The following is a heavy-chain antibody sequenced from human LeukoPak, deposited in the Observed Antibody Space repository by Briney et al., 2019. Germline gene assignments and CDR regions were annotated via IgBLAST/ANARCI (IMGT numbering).Heavy chain of an antibody. CDR1: GFTFSSYT. D-gene: IGHD4-23*01. CDR3: ARDGDTVLTRGYYYYMDV. J-gene: IGHJ6*03. Sequence: GGSLRVSCAATGFTFSSYTMNWVRQAPGKGPEWVSSITSSSSYIYYADSVKGRFTISRDNARNSLYLQMNSLRAEDTALYYCARDGDTVLTRGYYYYMDVWGKGTTVTVSS. V-gene: IGHV3-21*01. CDR2: ITSSSSYI.